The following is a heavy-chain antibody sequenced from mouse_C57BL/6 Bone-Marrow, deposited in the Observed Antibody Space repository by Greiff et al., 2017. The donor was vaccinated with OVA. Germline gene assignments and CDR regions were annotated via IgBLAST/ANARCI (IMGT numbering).Heavy chain of an antibody. V-gene: IGHV1-74*01. CDR2: IHPSDSAT. CDR1: GYTFTSYW. CDR3: AIRLREDAMDY. D-gene: IGHD2-4*01. J-gene: IGHJ4*01. Sequence: QVQLQQPGAELVKPGASVKVSCKASGYTFTSYWMHWVKQRPGQGLEWIGRIHPSDSATNYNQKFKGKATLTVDKSSSTAYMQLSSLTSEDSAVYYCAIRLREDAMDYWGQGTSVTVSS.